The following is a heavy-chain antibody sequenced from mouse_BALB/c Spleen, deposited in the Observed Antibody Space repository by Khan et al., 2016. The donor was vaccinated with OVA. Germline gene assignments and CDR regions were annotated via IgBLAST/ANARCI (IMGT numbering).Heavy chain of an antibody. D-gene: IGHD1-1*01. J-gene: IGHJ2*01. CDR1: GFTLSSYG. Sequence: EVELVESGGGLVQPGGSRKLSCAASGFTLSSYGMHWVRQAPEKGLEWVAYISGDSTTIYYADTVKGRFTISRDNPKNTLFLQMSSLMSEDTAMYYCATSYYCGYYFDYWGPGTTLTVSS. CDR2: ISGDSTTI. CDR3: ATSYYCGYYFDY. V-gene: IGHV5-17*02.